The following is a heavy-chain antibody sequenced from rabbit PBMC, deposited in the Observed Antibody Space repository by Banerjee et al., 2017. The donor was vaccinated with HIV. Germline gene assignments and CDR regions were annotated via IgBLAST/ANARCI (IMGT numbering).Heavy chain of an antibody. CDR1: GFSFSSSYW. CDR2: IYTGSGDIT. CDR3: ARDLFADSGYALTL. Sequence: QSLEESGGDLVKPGASLTLTCKASGFSFSSSYWMCWVRQAPGKGLEWIGCIYTGSGDITYYANWAKGRFTISKTSSTAVTLQMTSLTAADTATYFCARDLFADSGYALTLWGPGTLVTVS. D-gene: IGHD1-1*01. J-gene: IGHJ4*01. V-gene: IGHV1S40*01.